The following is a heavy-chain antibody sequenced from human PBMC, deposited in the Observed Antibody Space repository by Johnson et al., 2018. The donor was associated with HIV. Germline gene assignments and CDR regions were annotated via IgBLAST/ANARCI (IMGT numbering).Heavy chain of an antibody. CDR3: ARGGGWATDAFDI. Sequence: VQLVESGGGLIQPGGSLRLSCAASGFTVSSNYMSWVRQAPGRGLEWVSVIYSGGSIYYTDSVKGRFTTARDTSRNTVYLQMNSLGGEDTAVYYCARGGGWATDAFDIWGQGTMVTVSS. D-gene: IGHD5-12*01. V-gene: IGHV3-53*01. J-gene: IGHJ3*02. CDR2: IYSGGSI. CDR1: GFTVSSNY.